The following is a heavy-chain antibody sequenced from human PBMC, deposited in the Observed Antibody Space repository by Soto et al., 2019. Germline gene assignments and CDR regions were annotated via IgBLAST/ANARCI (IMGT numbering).Heavy chain of an antibody. CDR3: ARTRLLWFGESPDLDY. V-gene: IGHV1-46*01. J-gene: IGHJ4*02. D-gene: IGHD3-10*01. CDR2: INPSGGST. Sequence: ASVKVSCKASGYTFTSYYMHWVRQAPGQGLEWMGIINPSGGSTSYAQKFQGRVTMTRDTSTSTVYMELSSLRSEDTAVYYCARTRLLWFGESPDLDYWGQGTLVTVSS. CDR1: GYTFTSYY.